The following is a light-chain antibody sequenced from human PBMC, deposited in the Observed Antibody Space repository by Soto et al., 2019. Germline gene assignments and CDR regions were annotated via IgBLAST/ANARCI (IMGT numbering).Light chain of an antibody. J-gene: IGKJ1*01. CDR1: QSVSNNY. Sequence: IVLKHSPGTLSLSPGEIATLSCGATQSVSNNYLAFYQQKPVQAPRLLIYGASNRATGIPDRFSGSGSGTDFTLTIIRLEPEDFAVYYCQQYGSLGTFGQGTKVDI. CDR3: QQYGSLGT. CDR2: GAS. V-gene: IGKV3-20*01.